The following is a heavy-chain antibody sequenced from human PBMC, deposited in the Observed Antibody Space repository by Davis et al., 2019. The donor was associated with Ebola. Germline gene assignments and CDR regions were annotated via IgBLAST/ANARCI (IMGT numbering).Heavy chain of an antibody. CDR3: AKDVYADIGHGLEA. CDR1: GFKFDDHA. J-gene: IGHJ6*02. V-gene: IGHV3-9*01. D-gene: IGHD3-16*01. Sequence: SLKISCIASGFKFDDHAMNWVRQRPGRGLEWVSEISWDSGTVLYAESVEGRFTISKDNAGNSLYLEMNSLRPEDTALYYCAKDVYADIGHGLEAWGQGTTVTVSS. CDR2: ISWDSGTV.